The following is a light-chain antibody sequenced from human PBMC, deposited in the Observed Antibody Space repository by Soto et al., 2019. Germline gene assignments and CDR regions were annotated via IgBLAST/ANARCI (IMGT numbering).Light chain of an antibody. V-gene: IGKV3-20*01. CDR2: GAS. CDR3: QQYGGSAPWT. Sequence: EIVLTQPPGPLSVSPGDRVTLSCRASQTVNNNYLAWYQQQPGPAPRLLIYGASTPATGTPARFSGSGSGTHFTLTVSRLEPEDFAVYYCQQYGGSAPWTFGPGTKVDMK. CDR1: QTVNNNY. J-gene: IGKJ1*01.